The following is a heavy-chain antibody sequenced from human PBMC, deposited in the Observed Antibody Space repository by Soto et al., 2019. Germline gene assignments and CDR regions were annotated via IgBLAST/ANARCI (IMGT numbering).Heavy chain of an antibody. Sequence: TGGSLRLSCAASGFTFSSYAMSWVRQAPGKGLEWVSAISGSGDSTYYADSVKGRFAISRDNSKNTLYLQMNSLRAEDTAVYYCAKGIYSYGYNSFDYWGQGTLVTVSS. J-gene: IGHJ4*02. CDR1: GFTFSSYA. CDR2: ISGSGDST. V-gene: IGHV3-23*01. CDR3: AKGIYSYGYNSFDY. D-gene: IGHD5-18*01.